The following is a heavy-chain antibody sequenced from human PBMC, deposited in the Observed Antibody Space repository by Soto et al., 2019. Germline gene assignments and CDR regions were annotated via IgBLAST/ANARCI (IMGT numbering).Heavy chain of an antibody. V-gene: IGHV1-8*01. CDR2: VNPSSGNT. D-gene: IGHD1-20*01. Sequence: QVQLVQSGAEVKRPGASVKVSCEASGYTFTTYDINWVRQASGQGLEWMGCVNPSSGNTVYAQKFNGRVTMTRDTSISTAYMGLSSLKSDDTAIYYCARASMYIWNDHWGQGTLVTVSS. CDR1: GYTFTTYD. J-gene: IGHJ5*02. CDR3: ARASMYIWNDH.